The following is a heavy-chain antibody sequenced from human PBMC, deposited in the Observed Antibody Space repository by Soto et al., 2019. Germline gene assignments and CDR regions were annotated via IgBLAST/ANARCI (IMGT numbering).Heavy chain of an antibody. CDR3: ARDGYYYDSSGYYHYFDY. CDR1: GGTFSSYT. D-gene: IGHD3-22*01. V-gene: IGHV1-69*08. J-gene: IGHJ4*02. CDR2: IIPLLGIA. Sequence: QVQLVQSGAEVKKPGSSVKVSCKASGGTFSSYTISWVRQAPGQGLEWMGRIIPLLGIANYAQKIQGRVTITADKSTSTAYMELGRLRSEDTAVYYCARDGYYYDSSGYYHYFDYGGQGPLVTVSS.